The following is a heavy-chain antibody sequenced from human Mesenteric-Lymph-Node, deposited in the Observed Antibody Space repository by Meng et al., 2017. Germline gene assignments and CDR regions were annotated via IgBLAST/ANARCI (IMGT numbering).Heavy chain of an antibody. CDR1: RYSVTSYA. CDR2: INAGNGNT. J-gene: IGHJ4*02. Sequence: QVLLVQSGSGVNDAGSPVEVSCNASRYSVTSYAMHWVRQAPGQRLEWMGWINAGNGNTKYSQKFQGRVTITRDTSASTAYMELSSMESEDTAVYYCARTRSSGWYLLYFDYWGQGTLVTVSS. CDR3: ARTRSSGWYLLYFDY. V-gene: IGHV1-3*01. D-gene: IGHD6-19*01.